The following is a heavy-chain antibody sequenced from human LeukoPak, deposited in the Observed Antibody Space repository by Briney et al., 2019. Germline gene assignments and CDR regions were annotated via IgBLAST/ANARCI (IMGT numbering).Heavy chain of an antibody. CDR1: GFTFSTYT. Sequence: GGSLRLSCAASGFTFSTYTMNWVPQPPGKGLEWFSSIIISSSYIYYADSMKGRFTISRDNAKNSLYLQMNSLRAEDTAVYYCARGERGTYYYDSSGYSPFDYWGQGTLVTVSS. J-gene: IGHJ4*02. D-gene: IGHD3-22*01. V-gene: IGHV3-21*01. CDR2: IIISSSYI. CDR3: ARGERGTYYYDSSGYSPFDY.